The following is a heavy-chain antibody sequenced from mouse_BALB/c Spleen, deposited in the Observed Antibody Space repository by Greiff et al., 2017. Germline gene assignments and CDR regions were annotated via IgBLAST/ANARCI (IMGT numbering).Heavy chain of an antibody. Sequence: VQLKESGPGLVAPSQSLSITCTVSGFSLTSYGVHWVRQPPGKGLEWLGVIWAGGSTNYNSALMSRLSISKDNSKSQVFLKMNSLQTDDTAMYYCARDRDYDVPSSYAMDYWGQGTSVTVSA. J-gene: IGHJ4*01. CDR1: GFSLTSYG. CDR3: ARDRDYDVPSSYAMDY. CDR2: IWAGGST. D-gene: IGHD2-4*01. V-gene: IGHV2-9*02.